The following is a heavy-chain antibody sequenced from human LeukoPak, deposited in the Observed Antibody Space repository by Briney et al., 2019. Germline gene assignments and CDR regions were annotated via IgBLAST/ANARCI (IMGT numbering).Heavy chain of an antibody. CDR3: AKGSQRWQQLSPSDAFDI. CDR1: GFTFSSYA. J-gene: IGHJ3*02. CDR2: ITGSGAST. D-gene: IGHD5-24*01. V-gene: IGHV3-23*01. Sequence: GGSLRLSCAASGFTFSSYAVSWVRQGPGKGLEWVSAITGSGASTYYADSVKGRFTIFRDNSKNTLYLQMNSLRAEDTAIYYCAKGSQRWQQLSPSDAFDIWGQGTMVTVSS.